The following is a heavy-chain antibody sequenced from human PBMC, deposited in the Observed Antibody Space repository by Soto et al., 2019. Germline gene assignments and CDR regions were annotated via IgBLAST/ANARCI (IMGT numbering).Heavy chain of an antibody. J-gene: IGHJ6*02. CDR2: ISSSSTI. V-gene: IGHV3-48*02. CDR1: GFTFSSYS. CDR3: AYLIMDV. Sequence: GGSLRLSCAASGFTFSSYSMNWVRQAPGKGLEWVSYISSSSTIYYADSVKGRFTISRDNAKNSLYLQMNSLRDEDTAVYYCAYLIMDVWGQGTTVTRLL. D-gene: IGHD3-16*01.